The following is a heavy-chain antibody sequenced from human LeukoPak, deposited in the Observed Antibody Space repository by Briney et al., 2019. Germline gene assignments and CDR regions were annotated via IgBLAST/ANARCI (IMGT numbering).Heavy chain of an antibody. D-gene: IGHD4-23*01. J-gene: IGHJ3*02. CDR2: IIPIFGTA. V-gene: IGHV1-69*13. Sequence: GASVKVSCKASGGTFTSYAISWVRQAPGQGLEWMGGIIPIFGTANYAQKFQGRVTITADESTSTAYMELSSLRSEDTAVYYCARYGGNNAFDIWGQGTMVTVSS. CDR1: GGTFTSYA. CDR3: ARYGGNNAFDI.